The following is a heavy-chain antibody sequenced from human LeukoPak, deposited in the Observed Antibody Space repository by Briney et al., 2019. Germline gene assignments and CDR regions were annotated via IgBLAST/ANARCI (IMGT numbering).Heavy chain of an antibody. CDR1: GLKFDNYA. CDR2: ISWNSGSR. Sequence: PGGSLRLSCAASGLKFDNYAMHWVRQAPGKGLEWVSGISWNSGSRDYADSVKGRFTISRDNAKNYLYLQMNSLRAEDTALYYCAKSDYYASGNFEYWGQGTLVTVSS. J-gene: IGHJ4*02. D-gene: IGHD3-10*01. V-gene: IGHV3-9*01. CDR3: AKSDYYASGNFEY.